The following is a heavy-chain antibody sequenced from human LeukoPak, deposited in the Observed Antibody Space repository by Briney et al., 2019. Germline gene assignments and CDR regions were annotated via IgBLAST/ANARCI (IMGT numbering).Heavy chain of an antibody. J-gene: IGHJ4*02. V-gene: IGHV4-59*01. CDR3: ARDKRGRDYFDY. CDR1: GGSISSYY. D-gene: IGHD5-24*01. CDR2: IYYSGST. Sequence: SETLSLTCTVSGGSISSYYWSWIRQPPGKGREGIGYIYYSGSTNYNPSLKSRVTISVDTSKNQFSLKLSSVTAADTAVYYCARDKRGRDYFDYWGQGTLVTVSS.